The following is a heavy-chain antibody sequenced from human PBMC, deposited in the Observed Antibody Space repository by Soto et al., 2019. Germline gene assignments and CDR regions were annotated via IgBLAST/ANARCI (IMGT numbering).Heavy chain of an antibody. D-gene: IGHD3-16*02. V-gene: IGHV4-59*01. CDR1: GGSFSSYY. J-gene: IGHJ4*02. Sequence: SETLSLTCTVSGGSFSSYYWTWIRQPPGKGLEWIGYSYFSGTTNYNPSLKSRVTISVDTSKNQVSLKLSSVTAADTAVYYCATGGPIWGSYRLAPFDYWGQGTLVTVSS. CDR3: ATGGPIWGSYRLAPFDY. CDR2: SYFSGTT.